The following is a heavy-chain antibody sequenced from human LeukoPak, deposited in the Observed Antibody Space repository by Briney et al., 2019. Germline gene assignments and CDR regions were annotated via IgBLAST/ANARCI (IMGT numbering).Heavy chain of an antibody. D-gene: IGHD1-1*01. Sequence: GASVKVSCKAFGYTITGYYIHWVRPAPGQGLEWMGWINPNNGGTNSAQKFQGRVTMTRDTSIGTAYMELNRLTYDDTAVYYCGRDRHWNQGNFDYWGQGTLVTVSS. J-gene: IGHJ4*02. CDR3: GRDRHWNQGNFDY. CDR2: INPNNGGT. V-gene: IGHV1-2*02. CDR1: GYTITGYY.